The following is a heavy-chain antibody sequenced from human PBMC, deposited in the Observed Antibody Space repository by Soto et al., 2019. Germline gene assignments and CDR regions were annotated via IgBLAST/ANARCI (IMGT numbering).Heavy chain of an antibody. CDR3: ARVRFGELV. CDR1: GFTFSSYA. CDR2: IGVGGGDR. V-gene: IGHV3-23*01. Sequence: EVQLLESGDGLVQPGGSLRLSCAASGFTFSSYAMSWFRQAPGKGLEWVSNIGVGGGDRYYPESVKGRFTISRDNSRDTLYLEMNSLRDEYTAVYYCARVRFGELVWGQGTLVTVSS. J-gene: IGHJ4*02. D-gene: IGHD3-10*01.